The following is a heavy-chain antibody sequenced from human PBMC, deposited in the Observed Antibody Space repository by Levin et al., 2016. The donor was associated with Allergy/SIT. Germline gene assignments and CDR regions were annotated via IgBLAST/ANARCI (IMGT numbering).Heavy chain of an antibody. J-gene: IGHJ3*02. CDR3: AKLGHQWLVPDPFDI. Sequence: GESLKISCAASGFIFSDYAMSWVRQVPGKGLEWVSSISGDVINTFYADSVKGRFTISRDNSKNTLYLQMNSLRAEDTAVYYCAKLGHQWLVPDPFDIWGQGTRVIVSS. CDR2: ISGDVINT. V-gene: IGHV3-23*01. CDR1: GFIFSDYA. D-gene: IGHD6-19*01.